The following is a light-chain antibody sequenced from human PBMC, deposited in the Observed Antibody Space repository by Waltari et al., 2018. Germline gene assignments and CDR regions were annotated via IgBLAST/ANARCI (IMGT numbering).Light chain of an antibody. J-gene: IGLJ2*01. CDR2: EVS. CDR3: SSYTGSSTVV. CDR1: SSDVGRYNR. Sequence: QSALTQPPSVSGSPGQSVTISCTGTSSDVGRYNRVSWYQQPPGTAPKLIIYEVSNRPSGVPDRFSGSKSGNTASLTISGLQAEDEADYHCSSYTGSSTVVFGGGTKLTVL. V-gene: IGLV2-18*02.